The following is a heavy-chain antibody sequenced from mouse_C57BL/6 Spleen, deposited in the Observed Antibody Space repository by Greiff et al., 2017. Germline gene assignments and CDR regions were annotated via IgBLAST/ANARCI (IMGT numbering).Heavy chain of an antibody. V-gene: IGHV1-39*01. Sequence: EVKLMESGPELVKPAASVKISCKASGYSFTDYNMNWVKQSNGKSLEWIGVINPNYGTTSYNQKFKGKATLTVDQSSSTAYMQLNSLTSEDSAVYYCARGDYYGSRRRDYFDYWGQGTTHTVSS. J-gene: IGHJ2*01. CDR3: ARGDYYGSRRRDYFDY. D-gene: IGHD1-1*01. CDR2: INPNYGTT. CDR1: GYSFTDYN.